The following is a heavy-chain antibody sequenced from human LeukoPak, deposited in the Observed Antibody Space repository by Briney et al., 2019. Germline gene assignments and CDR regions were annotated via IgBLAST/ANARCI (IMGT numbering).Heavy chain of an antibody. CDR1: GGTFSSYA. V-gene: IGHV1-69*13. CDR2: IIPIFGTA. J-gene: IGHJ6*03. D-gene: IGHD6-19*01. Sequence: GASVKVSCKASGGTFSSYAISWVRQAPGQGLEWMGGIIPIFGTANYAQKFQGRVTITADESTSTAYMELSSLRSEDTAVYYCAHSSGWPQTNPLTTHYYYYYMDVWGKGTTVTVSS. CDR3: AHSSGWPQTNPLTTHYYYYYMDV.